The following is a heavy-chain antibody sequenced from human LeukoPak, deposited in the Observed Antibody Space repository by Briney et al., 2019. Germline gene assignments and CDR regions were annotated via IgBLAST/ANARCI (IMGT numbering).Heavy chain of an antibody. CDR3: ARDAYYDFWGAYYTGGDY. Sequence: GGSLRLSCAASGFTFSSYEMNWVRQAPGKGLEWVSYISSSGSTIYYADSVKGRFTISRDDSKNTLYLQMNSLRAEDTAVYYCARDAYYDFWGAYYTGGDYWGQGTLVTVSS. CDR1: GFTFSSYE. J-gene: IGHJ4*02. D-gene: IGHD3-3*01. V-gene: IGHV3-48*03. CDR2: ISSSGSTI.